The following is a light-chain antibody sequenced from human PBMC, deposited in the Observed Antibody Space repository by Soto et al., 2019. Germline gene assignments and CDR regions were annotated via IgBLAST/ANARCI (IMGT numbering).Light chain of an antibody. V-gene: IGKV3D-15*01. Sequence: EIVMTQSPATLSVSPGERATLSCRASQSVGSNLAWYQQKPGQAPRLLIYGASTRTTATPARFSGSGSGTEFTRTISSLLSEDFAVYYCQHYNNWPPYAFGQGTKLEIK. CDR1: QSVGSN. CDR2: GAS. J-gene: IGKJ2*01. CDR3: QHYNNWPPYA.